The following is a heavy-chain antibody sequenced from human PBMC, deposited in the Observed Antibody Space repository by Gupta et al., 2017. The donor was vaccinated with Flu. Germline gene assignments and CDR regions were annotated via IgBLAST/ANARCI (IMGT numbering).Heavy chain of an antibody. CDR3: ARSVVTYCGGDCYSSYYYYGMDV. J-gene: IGHJ6*02. CDR1: GYTFTGYN. CDR2: INPNSGGT. D-gene: IGHD2-21*02. Sequence: QVQLVQSGAEVKKPGASVKVSCKASGYTFTGYNMHWVRQAPGHGLEWMGWINPNSGGTNYAQKFQVRVTMTRDTSINTAYMELSTLRSDDTAVYYCARSVVTYCGGDCYSSYYYYGMDVWGQGTTVTVSS. V-gene: IGHV1-2*02.